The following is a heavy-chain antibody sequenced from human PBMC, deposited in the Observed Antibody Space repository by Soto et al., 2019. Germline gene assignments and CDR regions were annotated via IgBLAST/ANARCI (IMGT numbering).Heavy chain of an antibody. Sequence: PAGSMRLSCAASGFTFSSYWMTWVRQAPGKGLEWVANIIKDGSERSYVDSVKGRFIISRDNAKNSLYLEMNSLRVEDTAVYYCARDWGGLGYWGQGTLVTVSS. CDR3: ARDWGGLGY. CDR1: GFTFSSYW. J-gene: IGHJ4*02. V-gene: IGHV3-7*03. CDR2: IIKDGSER. D-gene: IGHD3-10*01.